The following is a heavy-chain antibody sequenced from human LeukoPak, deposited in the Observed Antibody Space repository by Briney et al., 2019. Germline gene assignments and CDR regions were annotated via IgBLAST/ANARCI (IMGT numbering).Heavy chain of an antibody. J-gene: IGHJ4*02. D-gene: IGHD4-17*01. CDR1: GFTFDDYA. CDR3: AKAAYGDYTDY. V-gene: IGHV3-9*01. CDR2: ISWNSGSI. Sequence: GRSLRLSCAASGFTFDDYAMHWVRQAPGKGLEWVSGISWNSGSIGYADSVKGRFTISRDNAKNSLYLQMNSLRAEDTALYYCAKAAYGDYTDYWGQGTLVTVSS.